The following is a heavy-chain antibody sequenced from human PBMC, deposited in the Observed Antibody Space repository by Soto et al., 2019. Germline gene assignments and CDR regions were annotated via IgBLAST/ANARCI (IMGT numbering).Heavy chain of an antibody. Sequence: QVQLQESGPGLVKPSETLSLTCTVSGGSVSSGSYYWSWIRQPPGKGLEWIGYIYYSGSTNYNPSLKSRVTISVDTSKNQFSLKLSSVTAADTAVYYCARGTAYEYVVVIGYFDYWGQGTLVTVSS. V-gene: IGHV4-61*01. J-gene: IGHJ4*02. CDR2: IYYSGST. CDR1: GGSVSSGSYY. D-gene: IGHD3-22*01. CDR3: ARGTAYEYVVVIGYFDY.